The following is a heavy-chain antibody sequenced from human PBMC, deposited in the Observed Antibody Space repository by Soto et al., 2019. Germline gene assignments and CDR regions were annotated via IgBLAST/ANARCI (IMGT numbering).Heavy chain of an antibody. D-gene: IGHD3-10*01. CDR2: MWYDGSNK. V-gene: IGHV3-33*01. Sequence: GGSLRLSCAASGFTFSSYGMHWVRQAPGKGLEWVAVMWYDGSNKYYADSVKGRFTISRDNSKNTLYLQMNSLRAEDTAVYYCARDLRGDYYYYGMDVWGQGTTVTVSS. CDR3: ARDLRGDYYYYGMDV. J-gene: IGHJ6*02. CDR1: GFTFSSYG.